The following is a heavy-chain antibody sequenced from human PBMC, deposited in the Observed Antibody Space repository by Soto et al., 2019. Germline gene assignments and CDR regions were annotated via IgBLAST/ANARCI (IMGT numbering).Heavy chain of an antibody. CDR2: IKQDGSEK. Sequence: GGSLRLSCAASGFTFSSYWMSWVRQAPGKGLEWVANIKQDGSEKYYVDSVKGRFTISRDNAKNSLYLQMNSLRAEDTAVYYCATGGIVAVADYHYYYGMDVWGQGTTVTVSS. D-gene: IGHD6-19*01. J-gene: IGHJ6*02. CDR1: GFTFSSYW. CDR3: ATGGIVAVADYHYYYGMDV. V-gene: IGHV3-7*01.